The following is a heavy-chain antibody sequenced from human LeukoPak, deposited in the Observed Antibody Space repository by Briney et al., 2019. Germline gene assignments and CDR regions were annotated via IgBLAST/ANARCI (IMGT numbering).Heavy chain of an antibody. CDR1: GFNFNDYG. CDR2: IWHDGNNK. Sequence: QPGRSLRLSCAASGFNFNDYGMHWVRQAPGKGLEWVAIIWHDGNNKYYADSVRGRFTISRDNSRNILYLEMNSLRADDTAIYYCARDGAYSYTYWGQGALVIVSS. J-gene: IGHJ4*02. V-gene: IGHV3-33*01. D-gene: IGHD5-18*01. CDR3: ARDGAYSYTY.